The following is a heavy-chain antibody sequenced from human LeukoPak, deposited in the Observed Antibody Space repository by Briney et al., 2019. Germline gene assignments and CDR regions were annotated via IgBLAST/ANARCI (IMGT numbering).Heavy chain of an antibody. CDR3: ASLGYCSGGSCYLSPDPDAFDI. CDR1: GFTFSSYA. V-gene: IGHV3-30-3*01. Sequence: GGSLRPSSAASGFTFSSYAMHGVRQAPGKGLEGVAVISYDGSNKYYADSVKGRSTISRDNCKNTLSLQMNSLRAEDTAVYYCASLGYCSGGSCYLSPDPDAFDIWGQGTMVTVSS. CDR2: ISYDGSNK. D-gene: IGHD2-15*01. J-gene: IGHJ3*02.